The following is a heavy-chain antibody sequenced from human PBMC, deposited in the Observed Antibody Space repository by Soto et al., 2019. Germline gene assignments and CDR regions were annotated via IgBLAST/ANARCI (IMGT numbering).Heavy chain of an antibody. V-gene: IGHV1-8*01. CDR1: GYTFTSYD. CDR2: MNPNSGNT. CDR3: ARVVSWYQLSRVYYMYV. J-gene: IGHJ6*03. Sequence: ASVKVSCKASGYTFTSYDINWVRQATGQGLEWMGWMNPNSGNTGYAQKFQGRVTMTRNTSISTAYMELSSLRSEDTAVYYCARVVSWYQLSRVYYMYVWGKGTSVPVS. D-gene: IGHD2-2*01.